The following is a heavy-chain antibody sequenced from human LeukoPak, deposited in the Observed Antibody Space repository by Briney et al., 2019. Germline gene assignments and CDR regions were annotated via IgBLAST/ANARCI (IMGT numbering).Heavy chain of an antibody. Sequence: GGSLRLSCAASGFTFDDYAMHWVRQAPGKGVEGVSGISWNSGSIGYADSVKGRFTISRDNAKNSLYLQMNSLRAEDTALYYCAKDGEMATPEDWGQGTLVTVSS. CDR1: GFTFDDYA. D-gene: IGHD5-24*01. CDR3: AKDGEMATPED. J-gene: IGHJ4*02. CDR2: ISWNSGSI. V-gene: IGHV3-9*01.